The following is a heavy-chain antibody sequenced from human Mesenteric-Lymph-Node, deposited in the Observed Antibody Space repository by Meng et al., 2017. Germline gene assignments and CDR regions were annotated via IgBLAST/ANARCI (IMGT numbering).Heavy chain of an antibody. CDR2: IYYSGST. J-gene: IGHJ4*02. V-gene: IGHV4-39*07. D-gene: IGHD2-15*01. CDR3: ARVASGLAATLIPHYFDY. CDR1: GGSISSSSYY. Sequence: SETLSLTCTVSGGSISSSSYYWGWIRQPPGKGLEWIGSIYYSGSTYYNPSLKSRVTISVDTSKNQFSLKLSSVTAADTAVYYCARVASGLAATLIPHYFDYWGQGTLVTVSS.